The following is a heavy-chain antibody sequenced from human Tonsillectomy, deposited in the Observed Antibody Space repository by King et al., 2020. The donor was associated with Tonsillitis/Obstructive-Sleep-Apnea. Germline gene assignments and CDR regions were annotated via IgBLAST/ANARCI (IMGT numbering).Heavy chain of an antibody. Sequence: QLQESGPGLVKPSETLYLTCTVSGGSISSSSYYWGWIRQPPGKGLEWIGSIYYSWSTYYNPSLKSRVTISVDTSKNQFSLKLSSVTAADTAVYYCARRDYDLGSGLGYMDVWGKGTTVTVSS. CDR2: IYYSWST. D-gene: IGHD3-3*01. J-gene: IGHJ6*03. CDR3: ARRDYDLGSGLGYMDV. CDR1: GGSISSSSYY. V-gene: IGHV4-39*01.